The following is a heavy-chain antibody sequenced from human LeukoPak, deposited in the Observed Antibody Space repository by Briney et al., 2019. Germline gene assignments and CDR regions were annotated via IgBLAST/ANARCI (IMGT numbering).Heavy chain of an antibody. V-gene: IGHV4-59*08. CDR1: GGSISSYY. CDR2: IYYSGST. J-gene: IGHJ4*02. CDR3: ARLASGSYGPLTPFDY. Sequence: SETLSLTYTVSGGSISSYYWSWIRQTPGKGLEWVGDIYYSGSTNYNPSLKSRFTISVDTSKNQFSLRLSSVTAADTAVYYSARLASGSYGPLTPFDYWGQGTLVTVSS. D-gene: IGHD1-26*01.